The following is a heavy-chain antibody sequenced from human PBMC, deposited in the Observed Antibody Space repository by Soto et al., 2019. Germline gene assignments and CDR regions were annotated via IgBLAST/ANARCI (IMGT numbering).Heavy chain of an antibody. V-gene: IGHV1-58*01. CDR1: GFTFTSSA. J-gene: IGHJ6*02. CDR2: IVVGSGNT. CDR3: AASRRGYSGYDPRYGMDV. Sequence: GASVKVSCKASGFTFTSSAVQWVRQARGQRLERIGWIVVGSGNTNYAQKFQERVTITRDMSTSTAYMELSSLRSEDTAVYYCAASRRGYSGYDPRYGMDVWGQGTTVTVSS. D-gene: IGHD5-12*01.